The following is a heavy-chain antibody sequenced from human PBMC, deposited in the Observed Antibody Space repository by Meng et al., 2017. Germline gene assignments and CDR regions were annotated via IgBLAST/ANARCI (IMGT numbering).Heavy chain of an antibody. Sequence: VLPPASGPGLRAPSGPLSLTCAVSGGSISSSNWWSWVRLAPGTGLEWIGEIYHSASTNYNPSLKSRVTISVDKSKNQFSLKLRLLTFADTAVYYCARDRGAVAGTNFDYWGQGTLVTVSS. D-gene: IGHD6-19*01. V-gene: IGHV4-4*02. J-gene: IGHJ4*02. CDR1: GGSISSSNW. CDR3: ARDRGAVAGTNFDY. CDR2: IYHSAST.